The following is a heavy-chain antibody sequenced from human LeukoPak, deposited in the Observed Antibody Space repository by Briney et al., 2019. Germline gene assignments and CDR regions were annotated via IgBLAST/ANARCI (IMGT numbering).Heavy chain of an antibody. Sequence: GASVKVSCKASGYTFTGYHIHWVRQAPGQGLEWMGIINPSGGSTSYAQKFQGRVTMTRDTSTSTVYMELSSLRSEDTAVYYCARSYTRRGYYFDYWGQGTLVTVSS. J-gene: IGHJ4*02. CDR1: GYTFTGYH. D-gene: IGHD3-22*01. CDR3: ARSYTRRGYYFDY. CDR2: INPSGGST. V-gene: IGHV1-46*01.